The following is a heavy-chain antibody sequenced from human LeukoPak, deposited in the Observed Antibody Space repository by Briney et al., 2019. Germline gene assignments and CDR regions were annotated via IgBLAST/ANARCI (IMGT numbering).Heavy chain of an antibody. CDR1: GFTFTSYA. J-gene: IGHJ2*01. CDR3: AKDREDSAMISGVFDL. CDR2: IRGSGGHT. D-gene: IGHD5-18*01. Sequence: GGSLRPSCTASGFTFTSYAMTWVPQAPGKGLEWVSGIRGSGGHTYNADRVEGRFTISRDNSKNTVSLQLSSLRVEDTAVYFCAKDREDSAMISGVFDLWGRGTLVTVSS. V-gene: IGHV3-23*01.